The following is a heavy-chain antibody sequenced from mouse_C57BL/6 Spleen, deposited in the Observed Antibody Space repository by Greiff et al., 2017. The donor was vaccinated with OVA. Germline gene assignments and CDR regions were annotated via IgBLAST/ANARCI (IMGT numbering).Heavy chain of an antibody. J-gene: IGHJ4*01. Sequence: VQLQQSGPGLVQPSQCLSITCTASGFSLTSYGVHWVRQSPGQGLEWLGVICSGGSTAYNAAFISSLSISKDNSKSPVFFKMNSLHADDAAIYYCARGWDRYAMDYWGQGTSVTVSS. CDR2: ICSGGST. V-gene: IGHV2-2*01. CDR3: ARGWDRYAMDY. CDR1: GFSLTSYG. D-gene: IGHD3-3*01.